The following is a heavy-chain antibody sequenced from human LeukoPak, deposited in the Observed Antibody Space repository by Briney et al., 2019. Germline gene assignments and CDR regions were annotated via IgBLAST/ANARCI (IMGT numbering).Heavy chain of an antibody. CDR1: GFTSSSYS. Sequence: GGSLRLSCAASGFTSSSYSMNWVRQAPGKGLEWVSSISSSSSYIYYADSVKGRFTISRDNAKNSLYLQMNSLRAEDTAVYYCARVKTKNAFDIWGQGTMVTVSS. V-gene: IGHV3-21*01. J-gene: IGHJ3*02. CDR3: ARVKTKNAFDI. D-gene: IGHD2-8*01. CDR2: ISSSSSYI.